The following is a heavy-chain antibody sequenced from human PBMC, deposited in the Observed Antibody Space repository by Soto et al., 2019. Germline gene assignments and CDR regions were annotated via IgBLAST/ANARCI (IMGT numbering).Heavy chain of an antibody. D-gene: IGHD2-2*01. CDR2: MHYSGGT. Sequence: QLQLQESGPGLVKPSETLSLTCTVSGGSVNNGDYFWAWIRQPPGKGLEWIGSMHYSGGTYYNSSLKGRVTISLDTSNNHFSLNLISMTAADTALYYCSSIVVSTSRHSAFDAWGQGTLVTVSS. CDR1: GGSVNNGDYF. V-gene: IGHV4-39*02. CDR3: SSIVVSTSRHSAFDA. J-gene: IGHJ4*02.